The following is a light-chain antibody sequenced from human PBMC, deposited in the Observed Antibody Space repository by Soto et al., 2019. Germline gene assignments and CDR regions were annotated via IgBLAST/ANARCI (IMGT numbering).Light chain of an antibody. V-gene: IGKV1-39*01. CDR2: AAS. CDR1: QSISTY. CDR3: QQSYSTPIT. Sequence: DSQMTQSPSSLSASVGDRVTITCGASQSISTYLNWYQQKPGKAPKLLIYAASSLQSGVPSRFSGSGSGTDFTLTISSLQPEDFATYYCQQSYSTPITFGQGTRLEIK. J-gene: IGKJ5*01.